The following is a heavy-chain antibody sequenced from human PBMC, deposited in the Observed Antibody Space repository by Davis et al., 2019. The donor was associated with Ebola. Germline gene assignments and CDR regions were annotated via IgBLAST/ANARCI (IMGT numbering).Heavy chain of an antibody. CDR1: GGTFSSYA. CDR2: IIPIFGTA. CDR3: ARGESIAARPRGGYYYYGMDV. V-gene: IGHV1-69*13. D-gene: IGHD6-6*01. J-gene: IGHJ6*02. Sequence: SVKVSCKASGGTFSSYAISWVRQAPGQGLEWMGGIIPIFGTANYAQKFQGRVTITADESTSTAYMELSSLRSEDTAVYYCARGESIAARPRGGYYYYGMDVWGQGTTVTVSS.